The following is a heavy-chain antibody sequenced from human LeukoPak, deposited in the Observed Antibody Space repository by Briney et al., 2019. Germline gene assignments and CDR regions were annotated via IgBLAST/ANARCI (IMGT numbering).Heavy chain of an antibody. CDR1: GGSISSYY. J-gene: IGHJ5*02. CDR3: ARDLGPYNWFDP. CDR2: IYTSGST. V-gene: IGHV4-4*07. Sequence: MASETLSLTCTVSGGSISSYYWSWVRQPAGKGLEWIGRIYTSGSTNYNPSLKSRVTMSVDTSKNQFSLKLSSVTAADTAVYYCARDLGPYNWFDPWGQGTLVTVSS.